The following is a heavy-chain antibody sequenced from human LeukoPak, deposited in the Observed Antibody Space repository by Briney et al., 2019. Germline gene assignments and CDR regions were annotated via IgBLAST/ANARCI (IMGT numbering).Heavy chain of an antibody. Sequence: ASVKVSCKASGYTFTGYYMHWVRQAPGQGLEWMGWMNPSSGNTGYAQKFQGRVTMTRNTSISTAYMELSSLRSEDTAVYYCARVGYYYDSSGPLDYWGQGTLVTVSS. CDR3: ARVGYYYDSSGPLDY. J-gene: IGHJ4*02. V-gene: IGHV1-8*02. D-gene: IGHD3-22*01. CDR1: GYTFTGYY. CDR2: MNPSSGNT.